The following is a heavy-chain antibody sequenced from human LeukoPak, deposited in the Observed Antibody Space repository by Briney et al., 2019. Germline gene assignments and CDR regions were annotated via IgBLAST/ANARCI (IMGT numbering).Heavy chain of an antibody. CDR3: SRGGFNHAFDI. D-gene: IGHD1-26*01. Sequence: GGSLRLSCAASGFTFISYWIHWVRQAPGKGLVWVSRINNDGSDTIYADSVKGRFTVSRDNAKNTPYLQMNSLRAEDTAVYYCSRGGFNHAFDIWGQGTMVTVSS. J-gene: IGHJ3*02. V-gene: IGHV3-74*01. CDR1: GFTFISYW. CDR2: INNDGSDT.